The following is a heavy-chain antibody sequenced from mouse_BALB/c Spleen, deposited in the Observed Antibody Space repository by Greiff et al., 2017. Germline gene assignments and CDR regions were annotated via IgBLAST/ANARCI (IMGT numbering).Heavy chain of an antibody. V-gene: IGHV2-9*02. D-gene: IGHD2-3*01. CDR2: IWAGGST. Sequence: VQGVESGPGLVAPSQSLSITCTVSGFSLTSYGVHWVRQPPGKGLEWLGVIWAGGSTNYNSALMSRLSISKDNSKSQVFLKMNSLQTDDTAMYYCAREDGRDGRIDYWGQGTTLTVSS. CDR3: AREDGRDGRIDY. J-gene: IGHJ2*01. CDR1: GFSLTSYG.